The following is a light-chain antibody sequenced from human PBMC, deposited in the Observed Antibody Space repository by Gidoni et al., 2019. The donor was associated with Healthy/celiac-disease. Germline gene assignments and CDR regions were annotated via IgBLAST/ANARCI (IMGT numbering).Light chain of an antibody. Sequence: VLTKSQGTLSLSPGERATLSCRASQSVSSSYLAWYQQKPGQAPRLIIYGPSSRATGSPDRFSGGGCGTDFTLTSSRLEPEDFAVYYCQQYGSPPYTFGQGTKLEIK. CDR1: QSVSSSY. V-gene: IGKV3-20*01. J-gene: IGKJ2*01. CDR2: GPS. CDR3: QQYGSPPYT.